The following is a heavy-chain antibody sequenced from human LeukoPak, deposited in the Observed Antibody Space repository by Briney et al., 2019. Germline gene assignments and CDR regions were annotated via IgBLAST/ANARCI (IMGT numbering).Heavy chain of an antibody. CDR3: ASEGD. V-gene: IGHV3-66*02. J-gene: IGHJ4*02. CDR1: GFTVSSNY. CDR2: IYTEGTT. D-gene: IGHD3-16*01. Sequence: GGSLRLSCAVYGFTVSSNYFSWVRQAPGKGLEWVSVIYTEGTTYYADSVKGRFTISRDNSKNTVYLQMNSLRVEDTAVYYCASEGDWGQGTLVTVSS.